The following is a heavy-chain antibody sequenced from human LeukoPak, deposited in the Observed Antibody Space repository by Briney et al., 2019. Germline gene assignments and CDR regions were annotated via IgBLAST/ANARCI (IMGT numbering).Heavy chain of an antibody. CDR3: AKDIRQRLSYAFDI. CDR1: GFTFDDYA. J-gene: IGHJ3*02. CDR2: ISWNSGSI. Sequence: QPGRSLRLSCAASGFTFDDYAMHWVRQAPGKGLEWVSGISWNSGSIGYADSVKGRFTISRDNAKNSLYLQMNSLRAEDTALYYCAKDIRQRLSYAFDIWGQGTMVTVSS. D-gene: IGHD2/OR15-2a*01. V-gene: IGHV3-9*01.